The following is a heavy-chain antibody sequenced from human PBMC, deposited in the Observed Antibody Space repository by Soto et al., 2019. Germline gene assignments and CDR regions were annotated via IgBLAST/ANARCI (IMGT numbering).Heavy chain of an antibody. CDR3: ARDMTRTVVPYFDF. D-gene: IGHD1-7*01. J-gene: IGHJ4*02. CDR2: IIPISGAA. V-gene: IGHV1-69*06. CDR1: GGTFSNYV. Sequence: QVQLVQSGAEVKKPGSSVKVSCKASGGTFSNYVVNWVRQAPGQGLEWMGRIIPISGAANYAQKFQGRVTITADKYPSTSYRELSSLRSDDTAVYYCARDMTRTVVPYFDFWGQGTLVTVSS.